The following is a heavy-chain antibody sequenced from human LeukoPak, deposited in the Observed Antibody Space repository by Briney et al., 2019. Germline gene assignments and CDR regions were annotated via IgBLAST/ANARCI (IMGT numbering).Heavy chain of an antibody. Sequence: GGSLRLSCAASGFTFSSYGMHWVRQAPGKGLEWVAVISYDGSNKYYADSVEGRFTISRDNSKNTLYLQMNSLRAEDTAVYYCAKVDDISAVFDYWGQATLVTVSS. CDR2: ISYDGSNK. J-gene: IGHJ4*02. D-gene: IGHD3-9*01. CDR1: GFTFSSYG. V-gene: IGHV3-30*18. CDR3: AKVDDISAVFDY.